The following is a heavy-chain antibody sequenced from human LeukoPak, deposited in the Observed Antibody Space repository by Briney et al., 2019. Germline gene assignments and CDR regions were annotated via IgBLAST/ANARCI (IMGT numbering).Heavy chain of an antibody. V-gene: IGHV1-2*06. J-gene: IGHJ4*02. Sequence: AASVKVSCKASGYTFTGDYLHWVRQAPGQGLEWMGRINPNSGGANYAQNFQGRVTMTRDTSISTAYMELSRLRSDDTAVYYCARAHYLGAPKNWGQGTLVTVSS. CDR2: INPNSGGA. CDR3: ARAHYLGAPKN. CDR1: GYTFTGDY. D-gene: IGHD3-10*01.